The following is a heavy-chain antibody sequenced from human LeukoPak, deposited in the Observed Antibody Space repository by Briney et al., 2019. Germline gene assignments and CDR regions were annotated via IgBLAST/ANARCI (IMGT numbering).Heavy chain of an antibody. V-gene: IGHV3-7*05. J-gene: IGHJ4*02. D-gene: IGHD6-13*01. CDR1: GFIFSTYW. CDR2: IKQDGSVK. Sequence: GGSLRLSCAASGFIFSTYWMTWVRQAPGKGLEWVANIKQDGSVKYCVDSVKGRFTTSRDNAKNSLYLQVNSLRAEDTAVYYCARPTIAAAGNFEYWGQGTLVTVSS. CDR3: ARPTIAAAGNFEY.